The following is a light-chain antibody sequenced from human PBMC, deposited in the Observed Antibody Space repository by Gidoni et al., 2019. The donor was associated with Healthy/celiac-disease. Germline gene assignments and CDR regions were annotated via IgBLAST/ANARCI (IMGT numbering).Light chain of an antibody. V-gene: IGLV2-14*03. CDR3: SSYTSSSTVV. J-gene: IGLJ2*01. CDR1: SSAVGGYNY. Sequence: QSALTQPASVSGSPGPSITLSCTGTSSAVGGYNYVSWYQQHPGKAPKLMIYDVSNRPSGVSNRFSGSKSGNTASLTISGLQAEDEADYYCSSYTSSSTVVFGGGTKLTVL. CDR2: DVS.